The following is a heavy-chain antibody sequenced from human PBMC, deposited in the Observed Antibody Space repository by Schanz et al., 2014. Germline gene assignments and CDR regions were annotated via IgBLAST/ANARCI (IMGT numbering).Heavy chain of an antibody. Sequence: VQLLESGGGLVQPGGSLRLSCAVSGFTFSSYAMSWVRQAPGKGLEWVAVIRYDGRNKNFVESVKGRFTISRDNSNNTVYLQMNTLRAEDTAVYYCAREDCSATSCYFRYWGQGTLVTVSS. CDR3: AREDCSATSCYFRY. CDR2: IRYDGRNK. J-gene: IGHJ4*02. V-gene: IGHV3-33*08. CDR1: GFTFSSYA. D-gene: IGHD2-21*01.